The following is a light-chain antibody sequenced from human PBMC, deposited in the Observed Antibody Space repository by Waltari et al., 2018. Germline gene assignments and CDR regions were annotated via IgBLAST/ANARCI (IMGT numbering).Light chain of an antibody. CDR3: QSYDRRLEVI. J-gene: IGLJ2*01. CDR2: VTV. CDR1: TSNIGAPYD. V-gene: IGLV1-40*01. Sequence: QSVLTQPPSVSGAPGQRATISCPGSTSNIGAPYDVHWYQQHPGTAPKPLIFVTVHRPSGVPYRFSCSKSATSASLASTGLQAEDEADYYCQSYDRRLEVIFGGGTKLAVL.